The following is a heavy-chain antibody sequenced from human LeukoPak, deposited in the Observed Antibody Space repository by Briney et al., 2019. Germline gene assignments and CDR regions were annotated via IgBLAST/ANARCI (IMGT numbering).Heavy chain of an antibody. CDR3: ARGPFGEFDY. CDR2: IKQDGSEK. Sequence: GGSLRLSCAASGFTFSNYWMNWVRQAPGKGLEWVANIKQDGSEKYYVDSVEGRFTVSRDNTKNSLYLQMNSLRAEDTAVYYCARGPFGEFDYWGQGTLVTVSS. V-gene: IGHV3-7*01. J-gene: IGHJ4*02. D-gene: IGHD3-10*01. CDR1: GFTFSNYW.